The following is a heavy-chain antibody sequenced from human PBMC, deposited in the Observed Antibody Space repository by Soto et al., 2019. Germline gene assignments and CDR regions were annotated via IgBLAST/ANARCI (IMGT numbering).Heavy chain of an antibody. CDR1: GYTFTGHY. V-gene: IGHV1-2*02. CDR3: GRGRSGQIVVLY. CDR2: IGPESGAT. D-gene: IGHD1-26*01. J-gene: IGHJ4*02. Sequence: GASVKVSCKASGYTFTGHYIHWVRQAPEEGPEWMGEIGPESGATRYAQRFQGRVTMTRDMSITTVYMELNNLRPDDTAVYYCGRGRSGQIVVLYWGQGTTLTVST.